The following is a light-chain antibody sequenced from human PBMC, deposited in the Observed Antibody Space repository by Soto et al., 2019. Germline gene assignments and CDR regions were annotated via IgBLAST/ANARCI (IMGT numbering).Light chain of an antibody. Sequence: AIQLTQSPSSLSASVGDRVTTTCRASQGISSALAWYQQKPGKAPKLLIYDASSLESGVPSRFSGRASGTDFTLTISSLQPEDVATYYGQRTGTFGQGTKVDIK. CDR2: DAS. V-gene: IGKV1-13*02. CDR3: QRTGT. CDR1: QGISSA. J-gene: IGKJ1*01.